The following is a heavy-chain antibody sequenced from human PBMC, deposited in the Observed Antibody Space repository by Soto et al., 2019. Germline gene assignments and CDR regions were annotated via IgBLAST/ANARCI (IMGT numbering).Heavy chain of an antibody. CDR3: ARGSYTYYDFWSGYRQNNWFDP. D-gene: IGHD3-3*01. CDR2: ISAYNGNT. Sequence: ASVKVSCKASGYTFTSYGISWVRQAPGQGLEWMGWISAYNGNTNYAQKLQGRVTMTTDTSTSTAYMELSSLRSEDTAVYYCARGSYTYYDFWSGYRQNNWFDPWGQGTLVTVSS. CDR1: GYTFTSYG. V-gene: IGHV1-18*01. J-gene: IGHJ5*02.